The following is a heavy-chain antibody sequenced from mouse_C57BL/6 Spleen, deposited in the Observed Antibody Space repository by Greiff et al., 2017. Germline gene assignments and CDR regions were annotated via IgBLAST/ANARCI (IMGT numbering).Heavy chain of an antibody. D-gene: IGHD2-4*01. CDR1: GYTFTSYW. J-gene: IGHJ3*01. CDR3: ARDYECDSPAWLGY. V-gene: IGHV1-53*01. CDR2: INPSNGVT. Sequence: QVQLQQPGTELVKPGASVKLSCKASGYTFTSYWMHWVTQRPGQGLEWIGNINPSNGVTNYNEKFKSKDTLPVDKSSSTAYMQLSGLTSEDSAVYYCARDYECDSPAWLGYGGQGPLVSVS.